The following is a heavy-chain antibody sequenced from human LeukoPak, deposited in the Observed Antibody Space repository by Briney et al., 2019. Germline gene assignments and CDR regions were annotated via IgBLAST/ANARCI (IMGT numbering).Heavy chain of an antibody. V-gene: IGHV5-51*01. CDR1: GYSFTNYW. J-gene: IGHJ6*02. D-gene: IGHD6-13*01. Sequence: GESLKISCKGSGYSFTNYWIGWVRQMPGKDLEWMGIIYPGDSYTNYSPSFQGHVTISADKSISTAYLQWSSLKASDTAMYYCARSNIAAAGTGSRYGMDVWGQGTTVIVSS. CDR3: ARSNIAAAGTGSRYGMDV. CDR2: IYPGDSYT.